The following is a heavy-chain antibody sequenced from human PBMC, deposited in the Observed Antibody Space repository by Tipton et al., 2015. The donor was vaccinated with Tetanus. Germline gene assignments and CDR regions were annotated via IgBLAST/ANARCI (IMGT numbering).Heavy chain of an antibody. Sequence: LRLSCTVSGGSISSGGYYWSWIRQHPGKGLEWNGEIYYSGGTYYNPSLKSRVTISVDTSKNQFSLKLNSVTAADSAVYYCARDQARGARGWNYFDYWGQGTLVTVSA. CDR2: IYYSGGT. CDR3: ARDQARGARGWNYFDY. D-gene: IGHD1-26*01. CDR1: GGSISSGGYY. V-gene: IGHV4-31*03. J-gene: IGHJ4*02.